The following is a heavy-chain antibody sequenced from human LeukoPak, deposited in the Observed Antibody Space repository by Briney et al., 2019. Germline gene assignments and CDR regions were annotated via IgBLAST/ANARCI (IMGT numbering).Heavy chain of an antibody. CDR3: ARDSIRSCSNDACSGIDQ. Sequence: ASVTVSCKASGDTLRKYGMNWVRQAPGQGLEWMGWISGYNGNTQYAQKFKGRGTMTIDTSTSTVYMELRSLTSDDTAMYYCARDSIRSCSNDACSGIDQWGQGTLVTVSS. V-gene: IGHV1-18*01. CDR1: GDTLRKYG. CDR2: ISGYNGNT. J-gene: IGHJ4*02. D-gene: IGHD2-8*01.